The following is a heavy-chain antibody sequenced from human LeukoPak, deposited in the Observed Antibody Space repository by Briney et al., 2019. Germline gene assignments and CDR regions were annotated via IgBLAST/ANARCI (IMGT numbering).Heavy chain of an antibody. J-gene: IGHJ4*02. CDR1: GFNFSSYE. V-gene: IGHV3-48*03. CDR3: GRGDYASSWYLDH. Sequence: GGSLRLSCAVSGFNFSSYEMIWVRQAPGKGLEWISYISTSGSTIYYGDSVGGRFTISRDNTKNSLYLQMNSLRAEDTAVYYCGRGDYASSWYLDHWGQGTLVTVSS. CDR2: ISTSGSTI. D-gene: IGHD6-13*01.